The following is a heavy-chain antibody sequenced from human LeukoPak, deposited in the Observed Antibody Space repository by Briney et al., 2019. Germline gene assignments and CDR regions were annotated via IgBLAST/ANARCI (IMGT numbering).Heavy chain of an antibody. Sequence: GASVKVSCKASGYTFTSYGISWVRQAPGQGLEWMGWISAYNGNTNYAQKLQGRVTMTIDTSTSTAYMELRSLRSDDTAVYYCAGPYYDFWSGYSLDYYYYGMDVWGQGTTVTVSS. CDR3: AGPYYDFWSGYSLDYYYYGMDV. D-gene: IGHD3-3*01. V-gene: IGHV1-18*01. CDR1: GYTFTSYG. J-gene: IGHJ6*02. CDR2: ISAYNGNT.